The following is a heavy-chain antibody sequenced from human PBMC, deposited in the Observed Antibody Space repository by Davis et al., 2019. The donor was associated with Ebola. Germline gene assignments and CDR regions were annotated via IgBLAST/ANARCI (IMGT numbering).Heavy chain of an antibody. CDR1: GYTFTSYY. V-gene: IGHV1-46*01. CDR2: INPSGGST. CDR3: ARDGSNSNQKSGELDY. D-gene: IGHD4-11*01. J-gene: IGHJ4*02. Sequence: ASVKVSCKASGYTFTSYYMHWVRQAPGQGLEWMGIINPSGGSTSYAQKFQGRVTMTRDTSTSTAYMELSRLRSDDTAVYFCARDGSNSNQKSGELDYWGQGPLVTVSS.